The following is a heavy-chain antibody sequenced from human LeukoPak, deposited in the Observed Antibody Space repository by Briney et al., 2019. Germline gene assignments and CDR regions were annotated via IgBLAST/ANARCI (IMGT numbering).Heavy chain of an antibody. V-gene: IGHV1-2*02. D-gene: IGHD3-22*01. Sequence: ASVKVSCKASGYTFTGYYMHWVRQAPGQGLEWMGWINPNSGGTNYAQKFQGRVTMTRDTSISTAYMELSRLRSDDTAVYYCARASLSITMNSKIDYWGQGTLVTVSS. CDR1: GYTFTGYY. CDR2: INPNSGGT. J-gene: IGHJ4*02. CDR3: ARASLSITMNSKIDY.